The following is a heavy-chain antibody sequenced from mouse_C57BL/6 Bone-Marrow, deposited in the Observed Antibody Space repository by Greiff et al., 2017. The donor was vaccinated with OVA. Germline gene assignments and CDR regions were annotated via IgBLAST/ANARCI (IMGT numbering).Heavy chain of an antibody. CDR3: ARCGGWLYAMDY. D-gene: IGHD1-1*02. V-gene: IGHV1-64*01. J-gene: IGHJ4*01. Sequence: VQLQQPGAELVKPGASVKLSCKASGYTFTSYWMHWVKQRPGQGLEWIGMIHPNSGSTNYNEKFKSKATLTVDKSSSTAYMQLSSLTAEDSAVYYCARCGGWLYAMDYWGQGTSVTVSS. CDR1: GYTFTSYW. CDR2: IHPNSGST.